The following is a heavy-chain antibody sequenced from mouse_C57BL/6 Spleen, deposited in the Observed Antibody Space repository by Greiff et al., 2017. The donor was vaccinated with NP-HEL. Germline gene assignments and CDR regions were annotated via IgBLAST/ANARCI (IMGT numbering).Heavy chain of an antibody. Sequence: QVQLKESGAELVRPGTSVKVSCKASGYAFTNYLIEWVKQRPGQGLEWIGVINPGSGGTNYNEKFKGKATLTADKSSSTAYMQLSSLTSEDSAVYFCARSLTGGDYWGQGTSVTVSS. CDR3: ARSLTGGDY. V-gene: IGHV1-54*01. J-gene: IGHJ4*01. D-gene: IGHD4-1*01. CDR2: INPGSGGT. CDR1: GYAFTNYL.